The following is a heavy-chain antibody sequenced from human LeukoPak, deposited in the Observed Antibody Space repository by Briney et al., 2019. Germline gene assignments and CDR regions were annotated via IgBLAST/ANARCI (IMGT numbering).Heavy chain of an antibody. V-gene: IGHV3-30*03. J-gene: IGHJ6*02. CDR3: ARVMGAHCSSTSCYPSYYYYYGMDV. CDR2: ISYDGSYK. CDR1: EFTFSTYG. D-gene: IGHD2-2*01. Sequence: GRSLRLSCAASEFTFSTYGMHWVRQAPGKGLEWVAVISYDGSYKFYADSVKGRFTISRDNSKSTLYLQMNSLRAEDTAVYYCARVMGAHCSSTSCYPSYYYYYGMDVWGQGTTVTVSS.